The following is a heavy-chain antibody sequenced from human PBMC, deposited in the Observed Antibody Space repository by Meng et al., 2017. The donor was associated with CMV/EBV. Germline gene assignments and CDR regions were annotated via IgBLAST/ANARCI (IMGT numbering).Heavy chain of an antibody. CDR3: ARVGGYSSSWSRFGRGNWFDP. V-gene: IGHV4-34*01. D-gene: IGHD6-13*01. Sequence: GSLRLSCAVYGGSFSGYYWSWIRQPPGKGREWIGEINHSGSTNYNPSLKSRVTISVDTSKNQFSLKLSSVTAADTAVYYCARVGGYSSSWSRFGRGNWFDPWGQGTLVTVSS. CDR2: INHSGST. J-gene: IGHJ5*02. CDR1: GGSFSGYY.